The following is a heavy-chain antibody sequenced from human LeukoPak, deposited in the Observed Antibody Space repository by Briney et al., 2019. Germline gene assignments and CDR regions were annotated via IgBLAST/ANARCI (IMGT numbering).Heavy chain of an antibody. Sequence: GGSLRLSCAASGFVVSGNHMTWVRQAPGKGLEWVSVISGSGSTFYADSVKGRLTISRDISKNTVYLQMNNLRAEDTAVYYCAGYGGYSFWGQGTLVTVSS. CDR1: GFVVSGNH. D-gene: IGHD4-23*01. CDR2: ISGSGST. V-gene: IGHV3-66*01. CDR3: AGYGGYSF. J-gene: IGHJ4*02.